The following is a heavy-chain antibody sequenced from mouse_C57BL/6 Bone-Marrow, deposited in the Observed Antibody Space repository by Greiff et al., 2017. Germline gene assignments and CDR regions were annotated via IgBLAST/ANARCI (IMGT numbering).Heavy chain of an antibody. V-gene: IGHV14-4*01. J-gene: IGHJ2*01. D-gene: IGHD2-3*01. Sequence: VQLQQSGAELVRPGASVKLSCTASGFNIKDDYIHWVKQRPEQGLEWIGWIDPEIGDTEYASKFQGKATITSDKSSNTFFLQLSCLTSEYTAVYYCSSFDGNSFDFWGQGTPLTVAS. CDR1: GFNIKDDY. CDR2: IDPEIGDT. CDR3: SSFDGNSFDF.